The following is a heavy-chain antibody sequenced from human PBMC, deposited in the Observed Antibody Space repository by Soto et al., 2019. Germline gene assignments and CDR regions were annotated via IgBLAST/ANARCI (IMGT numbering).Heavy chain of an antibody. CDR3: AREATIAARLDS. J-gene: IGHJ4*02. CDR2: IYYSGST. V-gene: IGHV4-30-4*01. CDR1: GGSISSGDYY. Sequence: SETLSLTCTVSGGSISSGDYYWSWLRQPPGKGLEWIGYIYYSGSTYYNPSLKSRVTISVDTSKNQFSLKLSSVTAAGTAVYYCAREATIAARLDSWGQGTLVTVSS. D-gene: IGHD6-6*01.